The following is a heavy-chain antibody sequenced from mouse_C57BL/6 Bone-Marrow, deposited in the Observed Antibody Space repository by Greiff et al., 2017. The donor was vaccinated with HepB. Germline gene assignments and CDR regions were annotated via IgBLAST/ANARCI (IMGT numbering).Heavy chain of an antibody. CDR3: ARSALYYDDDGYWYFDV. CDR1: GYTFTSYW. Sequence: VQLQQPGAELVKPGASVKLSCKASGYTFTSYWMQWVKQRPGQGLEWIGEIDPSDSYTNYNQKFKGKATLTVDTSSTTAYMQLSSLTSEDSAVYYCARSALYYDDDGYWYFDVWGTGTTVTVSS. CDR2: IDPSDSYT. J-gene: IGHJ1*03. V-gene: IGHV1-50*01. D-gene: IGHD2-4*01.